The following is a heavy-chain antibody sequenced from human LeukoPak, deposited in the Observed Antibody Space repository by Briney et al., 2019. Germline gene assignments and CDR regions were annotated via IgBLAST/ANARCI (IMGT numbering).Heavy chain of an antibody. CDR1: GFTFSSYS. CDR2: ISSSSSYI. D-gene: IGHD6-13*01. CDR3: ARVTPRVGAAAGSFDY. Sequence: GGSLRLSCAASGFTFSSYSMNWVRPAPGKGLEWGSSISSSSSYIYYADSVKGRFTISRDNAENSLYLQMNSLRAEDTAVYYCARVTPRVGAAAGSFDYWGQGTLVTVSP. J-gene: IGHJ4*02. V-gene: IGHV3-21*01.